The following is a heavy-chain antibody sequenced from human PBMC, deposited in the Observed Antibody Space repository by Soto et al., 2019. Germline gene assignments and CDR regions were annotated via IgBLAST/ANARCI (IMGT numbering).Heavy chain of an antibody. CDR3: ARGYCSSTSCYAAAADP. Sequence: GESLKISCKGSGYSFTSYWIGWVRQMPGKGLEWMGIIYPGDSDTRYSPSFQGQVTISADKSISTAYLQWSSLKASDTAMYYCARGYCSSTSCYAAAADPWGQGTLVTVSS. CDR1: GYSFTSYW. J-gene: IGHJ5*02. CDR2: IYPGDSDT. V-gene: IGHV5-51*01. D-gene: IGHD2-2*01.